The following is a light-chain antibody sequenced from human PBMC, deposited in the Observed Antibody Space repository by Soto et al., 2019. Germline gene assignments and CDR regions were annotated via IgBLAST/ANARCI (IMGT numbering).Light chain of an antibody. CDR2: DAS. CDR3: QQRSNWPPWT. CDR1: QSVSSY. J-gene: IGKJ1*01. V-gene: IGKV3-11*01. Sequence: EIVLPQSPATLSLSPGERATLSCRASQSVSSYLAWYQQKPDQAPRLLLYDASNRASDIPTRFSGSGSGTDFTLTISSLEPEDFAVYYCQQRSNWPPWTFGQGTKVEIK.